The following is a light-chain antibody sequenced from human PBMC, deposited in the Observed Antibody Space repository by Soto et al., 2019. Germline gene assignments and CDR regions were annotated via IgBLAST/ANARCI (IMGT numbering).Light chain of an antibody. CDR1: QSVSSN. V-gene: IGKV3-15*01. J-gene: IGKJ1*01. CDR2: GAS. CDR3: QQYNNWRWT. Sequence: EIVMTQSPATLSVSPGERATLSCRASQSVSSNLAWYQQKPGQAPRLLIYGASTRATGIPARFSGSGSGTECTLIISSLQSEDFAVYYCQQYNNWRWTFGQGTKVEIK.